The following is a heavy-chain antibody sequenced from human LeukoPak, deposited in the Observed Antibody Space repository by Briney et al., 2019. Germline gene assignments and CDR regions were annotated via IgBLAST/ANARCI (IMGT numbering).Heavy chain of an antibody. D-gene: IGHD3-10*01. V-gene: IGHV4-39*01. Sequence: SETLSLTCTVSGGSISSSSYYWGWIRQPPGKGLEWIGSIYYSGSTYYNPSLKSRVTISVDTSKNQFSLKLSSVTAADTAVYYCARYYYGSAYFDYWGQGTLVTVSS. CDR2: IYYSGST. CDR3: ARYYYGSAYFDY. CDR1: GGSISSSSYY. J-gene: IGHJ4*02.